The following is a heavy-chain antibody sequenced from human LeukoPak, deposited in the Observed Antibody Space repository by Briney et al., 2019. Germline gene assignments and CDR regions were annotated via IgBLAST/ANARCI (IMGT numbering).Heavy chain of an antibody. D-gene: IGHD6-13*01. CDR3: ARPTFSSSWYYFDY. J-gene: IGHJ4*02. V-gene: IGHV3-23*01. CDR2: ISGSGAST. CDR1: GFTFSSYA. Sequence: GGSLRLSCAASGFTFSSYAMSWVRQAPGKGLQWVSAISGSGASTYYADSVEGRFTISRDNSKSTLYLQMNSLRAEDTAVYYCARPTFSSSWYYFDYWGQGTLVTVSS.